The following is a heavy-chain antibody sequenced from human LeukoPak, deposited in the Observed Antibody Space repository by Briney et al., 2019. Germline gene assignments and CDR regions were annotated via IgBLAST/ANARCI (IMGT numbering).Heavy chain of an antibody. D-gene: IGHD3-16*01. V-gene: IGHV1-18*01. CDR1: DYTRASYG. J-gene: IGHJ6*02. Sequence: ASVRVSCKVSDYTRASYGVNWVRQAPGRGLEWMGWINCYNGNTNYAQKLQGRVTMTTDTATSTAYMELRSLRSDDTAVYYCARGEQLLSRGSYYYYSMDVWGQGTTVTVSS. CDR2: INCYNGNT. CDR3: ARGEQLLSRGSYYYYSMDV.